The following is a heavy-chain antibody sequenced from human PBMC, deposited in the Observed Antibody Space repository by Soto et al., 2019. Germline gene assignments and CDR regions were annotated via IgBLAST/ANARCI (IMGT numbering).Heavy chain of an antibody. CDR1: GYTFTSYY. CDR3: ARAFVVDCSGGSCYPARFDP. CDR2: INPSGGST. Sequence: ASVTVSCKAAGYTFTSYYMHWVRQATGQGLEWMGIINPSGGSTSYAQKFQGRVTMTRDTSTSTVYMELSSLRSEDTAVYYCARAFVVDCSGGSCYPARFDPWGQGTLVTVSS. V-gene: IGHV1-46*01. J-gene: IGHJ5*02. D-gene: IGHD2-15*01.